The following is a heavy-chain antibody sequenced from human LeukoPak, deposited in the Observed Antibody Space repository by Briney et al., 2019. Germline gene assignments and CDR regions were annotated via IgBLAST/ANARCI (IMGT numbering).Heavy chain of an antibody. CDR1: GFTLSNYW. CDR3: ARDYDFWSASGAFDI. Sequence: PGGSLRLSCAAAGFTLSNYWMSWVRQAPGKGLEWVANIKQDGSEKYYVDSVKGRFTISRDNAKNSLYLQMNSLRAEDTAAYYCARDYDFWSASGAFDIWGQGTMVTVSS. J-gene: IGHJ3*02. D-gene: IGHD3-3*01. CDR2: IKQDGSEK. V-gene: IGHV3-7*01.